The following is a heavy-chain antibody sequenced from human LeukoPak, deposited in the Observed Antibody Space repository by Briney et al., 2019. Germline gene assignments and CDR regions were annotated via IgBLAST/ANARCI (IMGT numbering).Heavy chain of an antibody. CDR2: ISAYNGNT. Sequence: ASVKVSCKASGYTFTSYGISWVRQAPGQGLEWMGWISAYNGNTNYAQELQGRVTMTTDTSTSTAYMELRSLRSDDTAVYYCARERPSGVLQGYYFDYWGQGTLVTVSS. CDR1: GYTFTSYG. D-gene: IGHD3-10*01. V-gene: IGHV1-18*01. CDR3: ARERPSGVLQGYYFDY. J-gene: IGHJ4*02.